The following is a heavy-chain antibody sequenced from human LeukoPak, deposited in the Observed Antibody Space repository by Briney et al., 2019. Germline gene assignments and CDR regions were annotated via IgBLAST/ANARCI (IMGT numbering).Heavy chain of an antibody. J-gene: IGHJ4*02. CDR3: ARDPHIVGATALPNNFYY. Sequence: GGPLTLLCAACGFTLSSYSMIWLRQAPGRGLDWVLYISCCSCTIYYGDSVKGRFPISRDNAQNTLYLQMNSLRAEDTAVYYCARDPHIVGATALPNNFYYWGQGTLVTVSS. CDR2: ISCCSCTI. V-gene: IGHV3-48*01. D-gene: IGHD1-26*01. CDR1: GFTLSSYS.